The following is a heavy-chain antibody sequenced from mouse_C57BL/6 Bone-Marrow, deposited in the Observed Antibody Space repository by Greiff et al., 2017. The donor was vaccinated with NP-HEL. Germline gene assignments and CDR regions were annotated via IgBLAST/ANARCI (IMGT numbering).Heavy chain of an antibody. Sequence: QVQLQQPGAELVRPGTSVKLSCKASGYTFTSYWMHWVKQRPGQGLEWIGVIDPSDSYTNYNQKFKGKATLTVDTSSSTAYMQLSSLTSEDSAVYYCARCLLYFYAMDNWGQGTSVTVSS. CDR1: GYTFTSYW. CDR3: ARCLLYFYAMDN. D-gene: IGHD2-1*01. V-gene: IGHV1-59*01. J-gene: IGHJ4*01. CDR2: IDPSDSYT.